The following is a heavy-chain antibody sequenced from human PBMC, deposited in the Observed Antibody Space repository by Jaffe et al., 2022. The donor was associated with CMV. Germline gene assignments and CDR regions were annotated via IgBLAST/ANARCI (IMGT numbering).Heavy chain of an antibody. J-gene: IGHJ4*02. CDR2: IIGTGGST. CDR3: AKSQMESGTATPMVFDS. CDR1: GFTFSNYA. D-gene: IGHD5-18*01. V-gene: IGHV3-23*04. Sequence: EVQLVESGGGLVQPGGSLRLSCAVSGFTFSNYAMSWVRQAPGKGLEWVSGIIGTGGSTYYVDSVKGRFTISRDNSKNTLYLQMNSLRVEDTAVYHCAKSQMESGTATPMVFDSWGQGALVTVSS.